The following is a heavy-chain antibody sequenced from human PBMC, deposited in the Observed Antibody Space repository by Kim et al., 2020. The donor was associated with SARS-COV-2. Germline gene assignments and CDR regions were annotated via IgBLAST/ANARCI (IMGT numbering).Heavy chain of an antibody. V-gene: IGHV4-34*01. J-gene: IGHJ6*02. CDR3: ARGRAGVVPAPVLGLGPYYDYYAMDV. CDR1: GWSFSDYN. CDR2: INHGGSV. D-gene: IGHD2-2*02. Sequence: SETLSLTCAVYGWSFSDYNWSWIRQPPGKGLEWIGEINHGGSVSHSPSLKSRVTISIDTSKSQFSLRLKSLTAADTAVYYCARGRAGVVPAPVLGLGPYYDYYAMDVWGQGTAVAVSS.